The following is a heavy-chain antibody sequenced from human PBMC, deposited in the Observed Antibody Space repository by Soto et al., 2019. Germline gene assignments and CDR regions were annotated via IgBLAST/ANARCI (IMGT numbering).Heavy chain of an antibody. Sequence: GGSLRLSCAASGFTFSNAWMSWVRQAPGKGLEWVGRIKSKTDGGTTDYAAPVKGRFTISRDDSKNTLYLQMNSLKTEDTAVYYCTTDISGNCSTSCYQPDPWGQGTLVTVSS. CDR1: GFTFSNAW. D-gene: IGHD2-2*01. V-gene: IGHV3-15*01. CDR2: IKSKTDGGTT. CDR3: TTDISGNCSTSCYQPDP. J-gene: IGHJ5*02.